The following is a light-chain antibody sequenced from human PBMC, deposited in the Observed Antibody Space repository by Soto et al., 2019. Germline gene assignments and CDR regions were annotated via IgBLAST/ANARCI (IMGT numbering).Light chain of an antibody. J-gene: IGLJ2*01. CDR1: SGHSSYA. V-gene: IGLV4-69*01. CDR2: LNSDGSH. Sequence: QSVLTQSPSASASLGASVKLTCTLSSGHSSYAIAWHQQQPEKGPRYLMKLNSDGSHTKGDGIPDRLSGSSSGAERYLTISSLQSEDEADYYCQTWGTGRVFGGGTKVTVL. CDR3: QTWGTGRV.